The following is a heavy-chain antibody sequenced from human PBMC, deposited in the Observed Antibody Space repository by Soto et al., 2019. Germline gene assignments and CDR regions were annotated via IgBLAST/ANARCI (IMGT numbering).Heavy chain of an antibody. V-gene: IGHV3-23*01. CDR1: GFSCSIYD. CDR2: ILVGGST. J-gene: IGHJ3*02. CDR3: AKATATSGGAFEI. D-gene: IGHD1-1*01. Sequence: GGSLRLSCAVSGFSCSIYDMSWVQQAPGKGLEWVSTILVGGSTHYEDSVKGRFTISRDTSKNTVYLQMNSLTAGDTAFYCCAKATATSGGAFEIYGQGTMVTVSS.